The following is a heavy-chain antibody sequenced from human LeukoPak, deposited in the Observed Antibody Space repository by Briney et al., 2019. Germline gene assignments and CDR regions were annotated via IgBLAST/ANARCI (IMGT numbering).Heavy chain of an antibody. V-gene: IGHV1-3*01. Sequence: ASVKVSCKAPGYTFTSYGISWVRQAPGQGLEWMGWINAGNGNTKYSQKFQARVTITRDTSASTAYMELSSLRSEDTAVYYCARDPIGSRWPYYFDYWGQGTLVTVSS. D-gene: IGHD6-13*01. CDR1: GYTFTSYG. CDR3: ARDPIGSRWPYYFDY. J-gene: IGHJ4*02. CDR2: INAGNGNT.